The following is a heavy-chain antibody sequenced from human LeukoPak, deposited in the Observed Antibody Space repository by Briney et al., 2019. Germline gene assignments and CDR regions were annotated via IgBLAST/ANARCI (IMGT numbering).Heavy chain of an antibody. Sequence: GASVKVSCKASGVTFSNFPFSWVRQAPGQGLEWVGRIIPIIGTGNYAQKFQGRVTISADESTSTAYMELRSLTSEDTAVYYCVRLYSSSYFDYWGQGTLVTVSS. J-gene: IGHJ4*02. D-gene: IGHD3-22*01. CDR2: IIPIIGTG. V-gene: IGHV1-69*11. CDR1: GVTFSNFP. CDR3: VRLYSSSYFDY.